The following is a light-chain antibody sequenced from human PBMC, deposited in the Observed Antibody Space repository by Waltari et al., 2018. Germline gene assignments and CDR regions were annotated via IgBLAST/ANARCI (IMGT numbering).Light chain of an antibody. V-gene: IGLV1-44*01. CDR2: LSE. CDR1: SSNIGRNS. Sequence: QSLLTQPPSISGAPGQRVTISCSGGSSNIGRNSVNWYAHVPGTTPKLLMYLSEQRPSGVSDRFSSSKSGTSASLAITGLLSAEEADYSCATWDDSLNAWIFGGGTRLTVL. J-gene: IGLJ2*01. CDR3: ATWDDSLNAWI.